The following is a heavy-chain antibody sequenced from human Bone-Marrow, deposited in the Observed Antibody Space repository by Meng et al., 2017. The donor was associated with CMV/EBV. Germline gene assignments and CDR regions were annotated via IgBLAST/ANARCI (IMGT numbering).Heavy chain of an antibody. CDR1: GGSISSYY. V-gene: IGHV4-59*01. D-gene: IGHD1-26*01. Sequence: SETLSFTFTVSGGSISSYYWSWIRQPPGKGLEWIGYIYYSGSTNYNPSLKSRVTISVDTSKNQLSLKLSSVTAADTAVYYCAREIVGATTRYYFDYWGQGPLVTVYS. J-gene: IGHJ4*02. CDR3: AREIVGATTRYYFDY. CDR2: IYYSGST.